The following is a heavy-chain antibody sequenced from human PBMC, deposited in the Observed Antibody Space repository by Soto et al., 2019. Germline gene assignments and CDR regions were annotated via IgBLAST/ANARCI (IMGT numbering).Heavy chain of an antibody. D-gene: IGHD3-22*01. CDR1: GYTFTGYY. J-gene: IGHJ3*02. CDR2: INPNSGGT. CDR3: ARALNYYDSSGYSRKAFDI. Sequence: ASVKVSCKASGYTFTGYYMHWVRQAPGQGLEWMGWINPNSGGTNYAQKFQGWVTMTRDTSISTAYMELSRLRSDDTAVYYCARALNYYDSSGYSRKAFDIWGQGTMVTVSS. V-gene: IGHV1-2*04.